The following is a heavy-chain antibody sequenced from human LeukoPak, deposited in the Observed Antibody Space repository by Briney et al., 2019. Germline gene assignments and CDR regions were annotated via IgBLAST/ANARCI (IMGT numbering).Heavy chain of an antibody. CDR2: IYYSGSI. V-gene: IGHV4-59*01. D-gene: IGHD3-3*01. CDR3: ARDLGFWSGYYTYNWFDP. J-gene: IGHJ5*02. CDR1: GGSISSYY. Sequence: SETLSLTCTVSGGSISSYYWSWIRQPPGKGLEWIGYIYYSGSINYNPSLKSRVTISVDTSKNQFPLKLSSVTAADTAVYYCARDLGFWSGYYTYNWFDPWGQGTLVTVSS.